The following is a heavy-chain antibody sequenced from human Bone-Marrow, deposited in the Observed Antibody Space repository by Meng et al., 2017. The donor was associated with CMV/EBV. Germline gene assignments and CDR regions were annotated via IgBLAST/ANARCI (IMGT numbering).Heavy chain of an antibody. Sequence: SETLSLTCTVSGGSISSGDYYWSWIRQPPGKGLEWIGYIYYSGSTYYNPSLKSRVTISVDTSKNQFSLKLSSVTAADTAVYYCAIFHSGSYWGSFDYWGQGTLVTVSS. D-gene: IGHD1-26*01. CDR3: AIFHSGSYWGSFDY. CDR2: IYYSGST. CDR1: GGSISSGDYY. J-gene: IGHJ4*02. V-gene: IGHV4-30-4*02.